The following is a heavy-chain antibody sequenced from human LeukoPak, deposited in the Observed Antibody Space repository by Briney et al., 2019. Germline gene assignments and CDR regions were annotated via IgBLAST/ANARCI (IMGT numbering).Heavy chain of an antibody. CDR3: ARDRSSSGWYDYYYYGMDV. Sequence: GASVKVSCKASGGTFSSYAISWVRQAPGQGLEWMGGIIPIFGTANYAQKFQGRVTIIADESTSTAYMELSSLRSEDTAVYYCARDRSSSGWYDYYYYGMDVWGQGTTVTVSS. V-gene: IGHV1-69*13. D-gene: IGHD6-19*01. J-gene: IGHJ6*02. CDR2: IIPIFGTA. CDR1: GGTFSSYA.